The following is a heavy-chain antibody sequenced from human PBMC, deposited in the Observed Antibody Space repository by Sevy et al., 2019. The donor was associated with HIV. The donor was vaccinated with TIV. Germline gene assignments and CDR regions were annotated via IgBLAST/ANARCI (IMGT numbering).Heavy chain of an antibody. V-gene: IGHV3-30*18. CDR1: GFTFSSYG. CDR3: AKKEPGYYVSSGYSTQYFQH. Sequence: GGSLRLSCAASGFTFSSYGMHWVRQAPGKGLEWVAVISYDGSNKYYADSVKGRFTISRDNSKNTLYLQMNSLRAEDTAVYYCAKKEPGYYVSSGYSTQYFQHWGQGTLVTVSS. D-gene: IGHD3-22*01. J-gene: IGHJ1*01. CDR2: ISYDGSNK.